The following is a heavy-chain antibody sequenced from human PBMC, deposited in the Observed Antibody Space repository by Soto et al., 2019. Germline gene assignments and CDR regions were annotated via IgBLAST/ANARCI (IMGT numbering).Heavy chain of an antibody. CDR2: IYYSGST. Sequence: SETLSLTCTVSGGSISSYYWSWIRQPPGKGLEWIGYIYYSGSTNYNPSLKSRVTISVDTSKNQFSLKLSSVTAADTAVYYCARAAGYSGYVRYYYYMDVWGKGTTVTVSS. CDR3: ARAAGYSGYVRYYYYMDV. V-gene: IGHV4-59*01. CDR1: GGSISSYY. J-gene: IGHJ6*03. D-gene: IGHD5-12*01.